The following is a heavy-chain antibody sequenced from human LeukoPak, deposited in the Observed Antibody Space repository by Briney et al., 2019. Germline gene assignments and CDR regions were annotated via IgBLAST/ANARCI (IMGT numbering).Heavy chain of an antibody. CDR2: INPNSGGT. CDR3: ASDSYDSSGYYGYYYGMDV. D-gene: IGHD3-22*01. Sequence: ASVRVSCKASGYSSTDYYMHWVRQAPGQGLEWMGWINPNSGGTNYAKKFRGRITMTRDTSISTAYMELSSLRSDDTAVYYCASDSYDSSGYYGYYYGMDVWGQGTTVTVSS. J-gene: IGHJ6*02. CDR1: GYSSTDYY. V-gene: IGHV1-2*02.